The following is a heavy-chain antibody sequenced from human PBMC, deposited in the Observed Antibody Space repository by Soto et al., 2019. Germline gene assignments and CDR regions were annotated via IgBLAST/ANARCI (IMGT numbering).Heavy chain of an antibody. CDR3: ARSAAMDTVMAHLDY. Sequence: LRLSCAASAFTFSSYAMHWVRQAPGKGLEWVALISFDGSKKYYADSVKGRFTISRDNSKNTLYLQMDSLRAEDTAVYYCARSAAMDTVMAHLDYWGQGTLVTVSS. J-gene: IGHJ4*02. CDR2: ISFDGSKK. D-gene: IGHD5-18*01. CDR1: AFTFSSYA. V-gene: IGHV3-30-3*01.